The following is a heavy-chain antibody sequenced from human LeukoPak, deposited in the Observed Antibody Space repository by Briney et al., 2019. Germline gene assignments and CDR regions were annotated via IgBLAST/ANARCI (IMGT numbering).Heavy chain of an antibody. D-gene: IGHD6-19*01. CDR3: ARHAEYNSGWHFYLDH. CDR2: VHNVGST. Sequence: PSETLSLTCIVSGVSTTNGIYYWAWIRQSPGKGLEWIGSVHNVGSTYYNSSLRSRVTMSIDTSKNQFSLRLNSVTAADTAVYYCARHAEYNSGWHFYLDHWGQGILVTVSS. J-gene: IGHJ4*02. V-gene: IGHV4-39*01. CDR1: GVSTTNGIYY.